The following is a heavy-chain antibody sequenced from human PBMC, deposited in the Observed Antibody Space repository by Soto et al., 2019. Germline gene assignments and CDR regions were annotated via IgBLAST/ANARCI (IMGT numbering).Heavy chain of an antibody. CDR2: IYYSGST. CDR3: ARLSRDASPLVDY. Sequence: QVQLQESGPGLVKPSETLSLTCTVSGGSISSYYWSWIRQPPGKGLEWIGYIYYSGSTNYNPSLKSRVTISVDTSKNQFSLKLSSVTAAVTAVYYCARLSRDASPLVDYWGQGTLVTVSS. V-gene: IGHV4-59*08. J-gene: IGHJ4*02. CDR1: GGSISSYY. D-gene: IGHD2-2*01.